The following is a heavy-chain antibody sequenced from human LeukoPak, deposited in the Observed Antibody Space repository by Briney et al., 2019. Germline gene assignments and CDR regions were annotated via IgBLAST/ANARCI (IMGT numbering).Heavy chain of an antibody. J-gene: IGHJ6*03. CDR2: INHSGST. V-gene: IGHV4-34*01. D-gene: IGHD6-13*01. CDR3: ARDSRLYSSSWYKYYYYYMDV. Sequence: PSETLSLTCAVYGGSFSGYYWSWIRQPPGKGLEWIGEINHSGSTNYNPSLKSRVTMSVDTSKNQFSLKLSSVTAADTAVYYCARDSRLYSSSWYKYYYYYMDVWGKGTTVTVSS. CDR1: GGSFSGYY.